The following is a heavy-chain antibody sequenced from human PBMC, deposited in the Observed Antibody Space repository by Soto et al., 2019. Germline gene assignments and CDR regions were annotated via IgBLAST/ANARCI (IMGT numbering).Heavy chain of an antibody. D-gene: IGHD6-19*01. CDR1: GCSCISYA. Sequence: PGGSVKLSCADPGCSCISYAMTWVRQVPGKGLEWVSGISGNGGTTYYADSVKGRFIISRDNSKNTLFLQMNSLRAEDSAIYYCAKRFAYSSGLDGFDIWGQGTMVTVSS. CDR2: ISGNGGTT. J-gene: IGHJ3*02. CDR3: AKRFAYSSGLDGFDI. V-gene: IGHV3-23*01.